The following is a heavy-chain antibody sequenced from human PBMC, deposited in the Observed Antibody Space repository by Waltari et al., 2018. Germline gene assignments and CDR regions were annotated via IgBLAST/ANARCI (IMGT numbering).Heavy chain of an antibody. J-gene: IGHJ6*02. Sequence: EVQLVESGGGLIQPGGSLRLSCAASGFTVNNNYMNWVRQAPGKGLWWFSVIYSGGTTYYTDSVKGRFTISRDNSKNTVYLQMNNLRAEDTAVYYCATDPGLRNGMDGWGQGTTVTVSS. CDR2: IYSGGTT. CDR1: GFTVNNNY. D-gene: IGHD4-17*01. CDR3: ATDPGLRNGMDG. V-gene: IGHV3-53*01.